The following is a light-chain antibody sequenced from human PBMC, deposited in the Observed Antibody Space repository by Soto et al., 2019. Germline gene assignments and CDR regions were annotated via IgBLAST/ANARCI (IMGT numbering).Light chain of an antibody. J-gene: IGKJ1*01. Sequence: EIVMTHSPATLSVSPWEIATLSCRASQSVGGGLSWFQQKPGQPPRLLIYGASSRATGIPDRFSGSGSVTDFTLTISRLEPEDFAVYFCQQYGSSPRTFGQGTKVDIK. CDR3: QQYGSSPRT. CDR2: GAS. V-gene: IGKV3-20*01. CDR1: QSVGGG.